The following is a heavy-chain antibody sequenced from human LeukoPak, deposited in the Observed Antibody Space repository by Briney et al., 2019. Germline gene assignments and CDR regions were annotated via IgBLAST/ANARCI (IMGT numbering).Heavy chain of an antibody. Sequence: SGGSLRLSCAASGFTFSSYSMNWVRQAPGKGLEWVSSISSSSSYIYYADSMKGRFTISRDNAKNSLYLQMNSLRAEDTAVYYCVSQSYYDSSGYPETWGQGTMVTVSS. V-gene: IGHV3-21*01. CDR3: VSQSYYDSSGYPET. CDR1: GFTFSSYS. D-gene: IGHD3-22*01. CDR2: ISSSSSYI. J-gene: IGHJ3*01.